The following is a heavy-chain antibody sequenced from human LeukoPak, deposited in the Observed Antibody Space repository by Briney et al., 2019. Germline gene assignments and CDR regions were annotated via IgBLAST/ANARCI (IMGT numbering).Heavy chain of an antibody. V-gene: IGHV4-61*01. J-gene: IGHJ6*04. Sequence: SETLSLTCTVSGGSVSSGSYYWSWIRQPPGKGLEWIGYIYYSGSTNYNPSLKSRVTISVDTSKNQFSLKLSSVTAADTAVYYCARDRGGYGRDTDYYYYYGMDVWGKGTTVTVSS. CDR3: ARDRGGYGRDTDYYYYYGMDV. CDR2: IYYSGST. CDR1: GGSVSSGSYY. D-gene: IGHD5-12*01.